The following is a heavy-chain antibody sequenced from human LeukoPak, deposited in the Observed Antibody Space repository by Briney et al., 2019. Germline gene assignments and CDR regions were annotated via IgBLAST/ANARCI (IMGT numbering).Heavy chain of an antibody. J-gene: IGHJ4*02. CDR1: GFTFSRYT. D-gene: IGHD1-26*01. Sequence: GGPLRFSCAASGFTFSRYTMNWVRQAPGKGLEWVSHISTSGSAMYYADSVKGRFTISRDNAKDSLYLQMNSLRDEDTAVYYCASSGSYRFDYWGQGTLVTVSS. CDR2: ISTSGSAM. CDR3: ASSGSYRFDY. V-gene: IGHV3-48*02.